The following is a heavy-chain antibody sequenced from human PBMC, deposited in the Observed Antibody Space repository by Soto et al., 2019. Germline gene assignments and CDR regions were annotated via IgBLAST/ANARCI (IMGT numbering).Heavy chain of an antibody. D-gene: IGHD2-8*01. V-gene: IGHV3-30-3*01. CDR1: GFTFSSYS. CDR2: ISYDGINK. Sequence: GGSLRLSCAASGFTFSSYSIHWVRQAPCKGLEWVAVISYDGINKYYADSVKGRFTISRDNSKNTLYLQMNSLRAEDTAVYYCANYPLYCTNGVCYEIPYYYYYGMDVSGQGTTLTLSS. J-gene: IGHJ6*02. CDR3: ANYPLYCTNGVCYEIPYYYYYGMDV.